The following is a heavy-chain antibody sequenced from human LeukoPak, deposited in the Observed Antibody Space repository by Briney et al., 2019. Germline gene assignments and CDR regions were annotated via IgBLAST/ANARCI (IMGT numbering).Heavy chain of an antibody. D-gene: IGHD6-13*01. Sequence: SETLSLTCTVSGYSISSGYYWGWIRQPPGKGLEWIGSIYHSGSTYYNPSLKSRVTISVDTSKNQFSLNLSSVTAADTAVYYCARDIATSGTVLDVWGKGTTVTISS. CDR3: ARDIATSGTVLDV. V-gene: IGHV4-38-2*02. J-gene: IGHJ6*04. CDR1: GYSISSGYY. CDR2: IYHSGST.